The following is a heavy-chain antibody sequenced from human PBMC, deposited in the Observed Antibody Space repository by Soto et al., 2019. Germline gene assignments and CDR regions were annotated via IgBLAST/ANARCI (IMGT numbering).Heavy chain of an antibody. V-gene: IGHV1-18*01. CDR1: GYTFTSYG. J-gene: IGHJ5*02. CDR3: ARGFTMVRGVIINASWFDP. D-gene: IGHD3-10*01. CDR2: ISTYNGNT. Sequence: ASVKVSCKASGYTFTSYGISWVRQAPGQGLEWMGWISTYNGNTKYAQKLQGRVTMTTDTSTSTAYMELGSLRSDDTAVFYCARGFTMVRGVIINASWFDPWGQGTLVTVSS.